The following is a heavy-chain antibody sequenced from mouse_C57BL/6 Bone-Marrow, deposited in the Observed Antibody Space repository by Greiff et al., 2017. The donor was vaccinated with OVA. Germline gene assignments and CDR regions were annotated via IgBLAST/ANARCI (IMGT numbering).Heavy chain of an antibody. D-gene: IGHD1-1*02. J-gene: IGHJ4*01. CDR1: GFSLTSYG. CDR3: ARRGVAIIPYAMDY. V-gene: IGHV2-2*01. CDR2: IWSGGST. Sequence: QVQLQQSGPGLVQPSQSLSITCTVSGFSLTSYGVHWVRQSPGKGLEWLGVIWSGGSTDYNAAFISRLSLSKDNSKSQVFFKMNSLQADDTAIYYCARRGVAIIPYAMDYWGQGTSVTVSS.